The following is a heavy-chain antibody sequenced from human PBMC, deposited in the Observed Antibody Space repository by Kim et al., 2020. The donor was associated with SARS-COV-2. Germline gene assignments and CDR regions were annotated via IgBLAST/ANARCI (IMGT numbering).Heavy chain of an antibody. Sequence: PKSRVTLSVDTSKNQFSLKLSSVTAADTAVYYCARRGIAAAGYYYYGMDVWGQGTTVTVSS. J-gene: IGHJ6*02. V-gene: IGHV4-39*01. D-gene: IGHD6-13*01. CDR3: ARRGIAAAGYYYYGMDV.